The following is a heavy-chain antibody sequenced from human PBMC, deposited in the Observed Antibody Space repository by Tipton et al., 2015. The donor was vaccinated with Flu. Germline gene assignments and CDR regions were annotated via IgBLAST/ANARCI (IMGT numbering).Heavy chain of an antibody. D-gene: IGHD5-12*01. V-gene: IGHV4-59*01. CDR2: IYYSGST. Sequence: TLSLTCTVSGGSISSYYWSWIRQPPGKGLEWIGYIYYSGSTNYNPSLKSRVTISVDTSKNQFSLKLSSVTAADTAVYYCARVGYTPADAFDIWGQGTMVTVSS. CDR3: ARVGYTPADAFDI. J-gene: IGHJ3*02. CDR1: GGSISSYY.